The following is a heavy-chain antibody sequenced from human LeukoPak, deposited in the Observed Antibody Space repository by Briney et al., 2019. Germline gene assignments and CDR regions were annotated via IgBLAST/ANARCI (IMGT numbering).Heavy chain of an antibody. CDR2: ISTSGGSV. CDR1: GFTFSDYY. CDR3: ARDRQFRSHDP. V-gene: IGHV3-11*01. Sequence: PGGSLRLSCAASGFTFSDYYMSWIRQAPGKGLEWLSYISTSGGSVSYVDSVKGRFTISRDNAKNSVYLQIDSLRAEDTAMYYCARDRQFRSHDPWGQGILVTVSS. D-gene: IGHD4-11*01. J-gene: IGHJ5*02.